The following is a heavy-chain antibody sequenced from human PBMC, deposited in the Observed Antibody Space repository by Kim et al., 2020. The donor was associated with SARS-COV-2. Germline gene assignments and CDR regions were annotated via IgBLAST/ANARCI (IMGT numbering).Heavy chain of an antibody. CDR1: GFTFSSYA. Sequence: RGSLRLSCAASGFTFSSYAMSWARQAPGKGLEWVSTLSGSGGRTHYADSVKGRFTISRDNSRNTLYLQMNSLRVEDTAVYYCDGSDFWGRGTLVTVSS. CDR3: DGSDF. D-gene: IGHD2-2*03. CDR2: LSGSGGRT. V-gene: IGHV3-23*01. J-gene: IGHJ4*02.